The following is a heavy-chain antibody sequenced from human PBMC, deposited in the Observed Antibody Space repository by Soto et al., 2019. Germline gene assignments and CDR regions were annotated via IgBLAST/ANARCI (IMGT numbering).Heavy chain of an antibody. Sequence: EVQLLESGGGLVQPGGSLRLSCAASGFTFSSYAMSWVRQAPGKGLEWVSAISGSGGSTYYADSVKGRFTISRDNSKNTLYLQKNSLRAEDTAVYYCAKVAGDYGPELERRPFDCWGQGTLVTVSS. CDR2: ISGSGGST. J-gene: IGHJ4*02. CDR1: GFTFSSYA. CDR3: AKVAGDYGPELERRPFDC. D-gene: IGHD1-1*01. V-gene: IGHV3-23*01.